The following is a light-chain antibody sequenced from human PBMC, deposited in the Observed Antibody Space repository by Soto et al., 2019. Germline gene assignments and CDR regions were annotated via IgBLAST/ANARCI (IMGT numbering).Light chain of an antibody. CDR3: QQSYSMPWT. J-gene: IGKJ1*01. CDR2: NGS. V-gene: IGKV1-39*01. Sequence: DIQMTQSPSSLYASLGDRVTITCPASQSISSFLNWYQQKSGKAPKLLIYNGSTLQSGVPSRFSGSGSGTEYSLTISSLQTEDSAVYYCQQSYSMPWTFGQGTKVEVK. CDR1: QSISSF.